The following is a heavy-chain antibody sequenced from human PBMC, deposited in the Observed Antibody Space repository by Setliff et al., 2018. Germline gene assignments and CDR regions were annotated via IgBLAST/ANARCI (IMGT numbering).Heavy chain of an antibody. CDR1: GFAFNNAW. J-gene: IGHJ4*02. CDR3: ARGSLSGTTYPSDY. Sequence: PGGSLRLSCAASGFAFNNAWVNWVRQAPGKGLEWVSLISANGNYIYYVDSLKGRLTVSRDNSKNSLFLQMDSLTAEDTAVYYCARGSLSGTTYPSDYWGQGTQVTVSS. D-gene: IGHD1-7*01. V-gene: IGHV3-21*01. CDR2: ISANGNYI.